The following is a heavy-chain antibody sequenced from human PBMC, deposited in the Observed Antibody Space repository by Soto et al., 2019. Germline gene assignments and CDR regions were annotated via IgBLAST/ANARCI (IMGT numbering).Heavy chain of an antibody. CDR3: ARVRGGLRVLYYYYMDV. J-gene: IGHJ6*03. D-gene: IGHD5-12*01. CDR1: GGSFSGYY. Sequence: SSGTLSLTCAFYGGSFSGYYWSLIRPPPGKGLEWIGEINPIGSSNYNPSLKSRVTISVDTSKNQFSLKLSSVTAADTAVYYCARVRGGLRVLYYYYMDVWGKGTTVTVSS. CDR2: INPIGSS. V-gene: IGHV4-34*01.